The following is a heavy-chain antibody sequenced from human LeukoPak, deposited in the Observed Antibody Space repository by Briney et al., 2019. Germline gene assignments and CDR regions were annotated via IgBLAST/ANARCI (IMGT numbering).Heavy chain of an antibody. CDR3: ARGRIAAGMNDY. CDR1: GGSFSGYY. V-gene: IGHV4-34*01. Sequence: SETLSLTCAVYGGSFSGYYWCWIREPPEKGLEWIGEINHSGSTNYNPSLKSRVTISVDTSKNQFSLKLSAVTAADTAVYYCARGRIAAGMNDYWGQRTLVTVSS. CDR2: INHSGST. J-gene: IGHJ4*02. D-gene: IGHD6-13*01.